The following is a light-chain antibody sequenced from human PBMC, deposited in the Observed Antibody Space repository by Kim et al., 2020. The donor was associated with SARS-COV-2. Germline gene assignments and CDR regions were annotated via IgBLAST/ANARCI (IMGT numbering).Light chain of an antibody. CDR1: QSVSSSY. Sequence: EIVLTQSPGTLSLSPGERATLSCRASQSVSSSYLAWYQQKPGQAPRLLIYGASSRATGIPDRFSGSGSGTDFTLTISRLEPEDFAVYYCQQYGSSPTLLPTTLTFGGGTKVDIK. V-gene: IGKV3-20*01. CDR3: QQYGSSPTLLPTTLT. J-gene: IGKJ4*01. CDR2: GAS.